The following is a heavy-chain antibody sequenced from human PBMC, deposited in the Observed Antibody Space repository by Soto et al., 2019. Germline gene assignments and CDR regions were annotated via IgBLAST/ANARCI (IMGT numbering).Heavy chain of an antibody. CDR2: LYWDDDK. CDR3: AHRPRGYSYCFDY. D-gene: IGHD5-18*01. J-gene: IGHJ4*02. Sequence: QITLKESGPTLVKPTQTLTLTCTFSGFSLSTRGVGVGWIRQPPGKSLEWLALLYWDDDKGYSPSLKSRLTITNDTTKNLMVLTVTNMDPVDTATYYCAHRPRGYSYCFDYWGQGTLVTVSS. CDR1: GFSLSTRGVG. V-gene: IGHV2-5*02.